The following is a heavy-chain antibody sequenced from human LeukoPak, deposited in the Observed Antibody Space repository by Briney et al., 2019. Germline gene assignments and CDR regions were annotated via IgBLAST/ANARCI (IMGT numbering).Heavy chain of an antibody. CDR1: GFTFSDYE. Sequence: GGSLRLSCAVSGFTFSDYEMNWVRQAPGKVLEWVAYIINGGSIIYYGDSVTGRFTISRDNAKNSLHLQMNSLRAEDTAVYYCARQRIAVTVGGDFDYWGQGTLVTVSS. V-gene: IGHV3-48*03. CDR2: IINGGSII. D-gene: IGHD6-19*01. CDR3: ARQRIAVTVGGDFDY. J-gene: IGHJ4*02.